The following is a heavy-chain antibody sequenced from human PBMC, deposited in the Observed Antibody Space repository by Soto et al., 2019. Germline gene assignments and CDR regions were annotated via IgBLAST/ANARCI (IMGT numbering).Heavy chain of an antibody. Sequence: GGSLRLSCAASGFTFSSYGMHWVRQAPGKGLEWVAVIWYDGSNKYYADSVKGRFTISRDNSKNTLYLQMNSLRAEDTAVYYCARARALILATYYFDYWGQGTLVTVSS. J-gene: IGHJ4*02. CDR1: GFTFSSYG. V-gene: IGHV3-33*01. CDR2: IWYDGSNK. D-gene: IGHD5-12*01. CDR3: ARARALILATYYFDY.